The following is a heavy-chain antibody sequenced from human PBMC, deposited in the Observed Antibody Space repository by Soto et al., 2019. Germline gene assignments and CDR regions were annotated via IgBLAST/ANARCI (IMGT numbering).Heavy chain of an antibody. CDR3: ARMATFGSLNWFDP. CDR1: GYSFTNND. Sequence: GASVQVSCKASGYSFTNNDVSWVRQATGQGLEWMGWMNPGSGDTGYAQKFQGRVTMTRDISIATAYMELSSLRSDDTAIYYCARMATFGSLNWFDPWGQGTLVPVSS. J-gene: IGHJ5*02. D-gene: IGHD3-16*01. CDR2: MNPGSGDT. V-gene: IGHV1-8*01.